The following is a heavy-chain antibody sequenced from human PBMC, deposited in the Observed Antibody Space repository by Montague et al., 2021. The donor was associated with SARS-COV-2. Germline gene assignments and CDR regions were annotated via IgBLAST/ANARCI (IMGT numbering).Heavy chain of an antibody. V-gene: IGHV4-4*02. CDR3: ATLSRRTAAGTRDYFGLDV. Sequence: SETLSLTCRVSGDSISTSTWWTWVRQPPGKVLGWVGEIFHSGTTNYHPSLNSLVSISVDKYNNQFSLRLSSLIAADTAVYYCATLSRRTAAGTRDYFGLDVWGQGTTVVVSS. CDR2: IFHSGTT. CDR1: GDSISTSTW. D-gene: IGHD6-13*01. J-gene: IGHJ6*02.